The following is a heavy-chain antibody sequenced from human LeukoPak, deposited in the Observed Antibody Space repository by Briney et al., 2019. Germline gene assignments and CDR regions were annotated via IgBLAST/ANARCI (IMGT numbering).Heavy chain of an antibody. V-gene: IGHV3-53*01. CDR3: ARGIGEQWMTQGGDYYYYYYMDV. D-gene: IGHD6-19*01. J-gene: IGHJ6*03. CDR1: GFTVSSNY. Sequence: GGSLRLSCAASGFTVSSNYMTWVRQAPGKGLEWVSVIYSGGRTYYADSVKGRFTISRDNSKNTLHLQMNSLGAEDTAVYYCARGIGEQWMTQGGDYYYYYYMDVWGKGTTVTVSS. CDR2: IYSGGRT.